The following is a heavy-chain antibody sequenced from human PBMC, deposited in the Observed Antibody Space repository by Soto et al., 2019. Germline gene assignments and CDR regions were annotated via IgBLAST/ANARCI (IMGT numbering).Heavy chain of an antibody. V-gene: IGHV4-39*01. CDR2: IFYSGST. Sequence: QLQLHESGPGLVKPSETLSLTCIVSGGSISSSRYYWGWIRQPPGKGLEWIGSIFYSGSTFLNPSLKSRVTISVDTSKNQCSLKLSSVTAADTAVYYCARPPTASLDAFDIWGQGTMVTVSS. CDR3: ARPPTASLDAFDI. J-gene: IGHJ3*02. CDR1: GGSISSSRYY.